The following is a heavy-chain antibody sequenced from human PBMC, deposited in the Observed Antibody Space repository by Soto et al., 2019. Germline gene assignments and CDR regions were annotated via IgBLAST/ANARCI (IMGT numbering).Heavy chain of an antibody. D-gene: IGHD3-10*01. V-gene: IGHV1-2*02. J-gene: IGHJ6*02. CDR1: GYSFTGHY. CDR3: ARALGPLGSRSPCPIYGMGL. Sequence: ASVKVSCKASGYSFTGHYMHWVRQVSGKRLEYLGWIKSDNGGTYYAPKFQGRVTFTRDTSTATAYVEVSGLRSDDTAVYFCARALGPLGSRSPCPIYGMGLWCQESRVTVSS. CDR2: IKSDNGGT.